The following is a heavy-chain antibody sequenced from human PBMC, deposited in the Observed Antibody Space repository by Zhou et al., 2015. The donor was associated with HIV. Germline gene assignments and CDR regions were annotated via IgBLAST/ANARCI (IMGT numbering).Heavy chain of an antibody. CDR3: AKVGLRLELRLNYFDF. V-gene: IGHV3-23*04. D-gene: IGHD1-7*01. CDR1: GFAFNDYA. J-gene: IGHJ4*02. CDR2: LGGSGTST. Sequence: EVQLVESGGGLVQPGRSLRLSCAASGFAFNDYAMSWVRQAPGKGLEWVSSVLGGSGTSTRYADSVKGRFTISRDNSKNTLYLEMNSLRPEDTAVYYCAKVGLRLELRLNYFDFWGQGTLVTVSS.